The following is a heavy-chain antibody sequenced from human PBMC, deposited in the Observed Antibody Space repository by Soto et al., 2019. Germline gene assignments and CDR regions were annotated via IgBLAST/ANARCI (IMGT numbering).Heavy chain of an antibody. D-gene: IGHD2-2*01. CDR1: GYTFSTYG. J-gene: IGHJ3*01. V-gene: IGHV1-18*01. CDR3: ARVKVPAAIVGAFDL. Sequence: QVQLVQSGAEMKKPGASVTVSCKASGYTFSTYGITWVRQAPGQCLDRMGWFNPFKGDTNSAARFQDRVTMTTDTATSKAYMEHRSLRSDDTAVYYCARVKVPAAIVGAFDLWGQWTLVTVSS. CDR2: FNPFKGDT.